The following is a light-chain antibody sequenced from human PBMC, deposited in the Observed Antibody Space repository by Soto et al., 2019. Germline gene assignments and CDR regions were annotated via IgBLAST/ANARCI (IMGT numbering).Light chain of an antibody. CDR1: QGISNY. CDR3: QKYNSAPQT. Sequence: DIQMTQSPSSLSASVGDRATLTCRASQGISNYLAGYQQKPGKVPTLLLYAASTLQSGVPSRFSGSGSGTDFTLTISSLQPEDVATYYCQKYNSAPQTFGQGPKVEIK. CDR2: AAS. V-gene: IGKV1-27*01. J-gene: IGKJ1*01.